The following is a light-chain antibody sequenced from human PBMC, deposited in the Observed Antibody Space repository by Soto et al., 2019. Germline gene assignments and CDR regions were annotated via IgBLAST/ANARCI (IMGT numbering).Light chain of an antibody. CDR2: GAS. CDR3: LQYGSSSFT. V-gene: IGKV3-20*01. Sequence: EIVLTQSPGTRSLSPGERATLSCRASQSVSSSYLAWYQQKPGQAPRLLIYGASSRATGIPDRFSGSGSGTDFTLTISRLEPEDFAVYYCLQYGSSSFTFGPGTKVDIK. CDR1: QSVSSSY. J-gene: IGKJ3*01.